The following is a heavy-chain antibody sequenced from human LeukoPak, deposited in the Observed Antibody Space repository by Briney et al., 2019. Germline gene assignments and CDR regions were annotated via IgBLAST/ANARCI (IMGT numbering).Heavy chain of an antibody. CDR2: IIPILGIA. CDR1: GGTFSSYA. J-gene: IGHJ5*02. CDR3: ARDQCNSTSCERP. D-gene: IGHD2-2*01. Sequence: GSSVKVSCKASGGTFSSYAISWVRQAPGQGLEWMGRIIPILGIANYAQKFQGRVTITADKSTSTAYMELSSLRSEDTAVYYCARDQCNSTSCERPWGQGTLVTVSS. V-gene: IGHV1-69*04.